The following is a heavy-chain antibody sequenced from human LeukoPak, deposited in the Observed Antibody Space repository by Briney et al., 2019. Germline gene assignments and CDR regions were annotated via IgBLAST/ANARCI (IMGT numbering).Heavy chain of an antibody. CDR2: IYDSRTT. CDR1: GGSITSDH. CDR3: ARTYYYDSSGYEFDY. D-gene: IGHD3-22*01. V-gene: IGHV4-59*01. J-gene: IGHJ4*02. Sequence: SETLSLTCTVSGGSITSDHWSWIRQPPGKGLEWIGYIYDSRTTDHNPSLNSRVTISLGTSRNQFSLKLTSVTAADTAVYYCARTYYYDSSGYEFDYWGQGTLVTVSS.